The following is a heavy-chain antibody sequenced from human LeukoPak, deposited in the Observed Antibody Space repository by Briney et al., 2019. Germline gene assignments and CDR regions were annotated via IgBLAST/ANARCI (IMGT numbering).Heavy chain of an antibody. V-gene: IGHV3-23*01. CDR2: ISGRGGGT. CDR1: GFTFSSYA. D-gene: IGHD6-13*01. J-gene: IGHJ5*02. Sequence: GGSLRLSCAASGFTFSSYAMNWVRQAREKGLEWVSGISGRGGGTYYADSVKGRFTISRDNSKNTLYLQMNSLRAEDTAVYYCAKDEAAAGLNWFDPWGQGILVTVSS. CDR3: AKDEAAAGLNWFDP.